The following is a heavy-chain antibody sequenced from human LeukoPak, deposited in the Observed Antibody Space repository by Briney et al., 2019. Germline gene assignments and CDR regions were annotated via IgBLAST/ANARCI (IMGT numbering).Heavy chain of an antibody. J-gene: IGHJ4*02. V-gene: IGHV3-53*01. D-gene: IGHD3-22*01. CDR1: GFSVSNNY. Sequence: GGSLRLSCAVSGFSVSNNYMNWVRQAPGKGLEWVSLIYSRGGTSYADSVKGRFTISRDSSKNTLFLQMNSLRAEDTAVYYCAKGAPYYYDSSGYYWGQGTLVTVSS. CDR2: IYSRGGT. CDR3: AKGAPYYYDSSGYY.